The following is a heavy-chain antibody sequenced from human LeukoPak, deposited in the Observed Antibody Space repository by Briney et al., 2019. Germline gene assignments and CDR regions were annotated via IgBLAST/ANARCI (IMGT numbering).Heavy chain of an antibody. D-gene: IGHD4-17*01. CDR1: GFTVSSNY. CDR3: ARDPTLGYGDFDY. Sequence: GGSLRLSCAASGFTVSSNYMSWVRQAPGKGLEWVSVIYSGGSTYYADSVKGRFTISRDNAKNSLYLQMNSLRAEDTAVYYCARDPTLGYGDFDYWGQGTLVTVSS. CDR2: IYSGGST. V-gene: IGHV3-53*01. J-gene: IGHJ4*02.